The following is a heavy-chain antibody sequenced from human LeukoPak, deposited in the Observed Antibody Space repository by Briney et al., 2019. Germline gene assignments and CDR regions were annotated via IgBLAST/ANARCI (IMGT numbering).Heavy chain of an antibody. CDR3: ASLPRA. J-gene: IGHJ5*02. CDR2: IYYSGST. V-gene: IGHV4-59*01. D-gene: IGHD5/OR15-5a*01. Sequence: SGTLALTCTVSGGSISSYYWSWIRQPPGKGLEWIGYIYYSGSTNYNPSLKSRVTISVDTSKNQFSLKLSSVTAADTAVYYCASLPRAWGQGTLVTVSS. CDR1: GGSISSYY.